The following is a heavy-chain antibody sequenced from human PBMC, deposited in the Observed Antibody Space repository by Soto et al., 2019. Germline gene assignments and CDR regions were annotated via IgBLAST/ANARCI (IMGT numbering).Heavy chain of an antibody. CDR3: ARAPHIHNLRYFDF. CDR1: GGSFSGYY. Sequence: PSETLSLTCAVYGGSFSGYYWSWIRQPPGKGLEWVGEMNHLRFTNHNPSLKSRVTISVDTSKNQFSLKLTSVTAADTAVYYCARAPHIHNLRYFDFWGQGLLLTVSS. CDR2: MNHLRFT. V-gene: IGHV4-34*01. D-gene: IGHD3-16*01. J-gene: IGHJ4*03.